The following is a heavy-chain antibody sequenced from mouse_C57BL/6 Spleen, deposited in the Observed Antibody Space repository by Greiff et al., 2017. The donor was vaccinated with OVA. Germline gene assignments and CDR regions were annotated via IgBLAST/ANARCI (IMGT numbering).Heavy chain of an antibody. V-gene: IGHV5-6*01. J-gene: IGHJ3*01. CDR3: ARHPDYDYDGGDFAY. CDR2: ISSGGSYT. CDR1: GFTFSSYG. Sequence: EVKLVESGGDLVKPGGSLKLSCAASGFTFSSYGMSWVRQTPDKRLEWVATISSGGSYTYYPDSVKGRFTISRDNAKNTLYLQMISLKSEDTAMYYCARHPDYDYDGGDFAYWGQGTLVTVSA. D-gene: IGHD2-4*01.